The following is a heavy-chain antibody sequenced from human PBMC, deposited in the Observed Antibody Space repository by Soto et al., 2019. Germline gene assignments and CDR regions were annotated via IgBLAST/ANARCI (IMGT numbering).Heavy chain of an antibody. CDR2: LYYSGST. J-gene: IGHJ5*02. Sequence: QVQLQESGPGLVKPSDTLSLTCAVSGYSISSGYWWAWIRQPPGKGLEWIAYLYYSGSTDYNPCLKRRVTMSVDTTNNQCSLKMRSVTAVDTAIYYCARYDGGSNGGCFAPWGQGTLVTVSS. V-gene: IGHV4-28*01. CDR1: GYSISSGYW. CDR3: ARYDGGSNGGCFAP. D-gene: IGHD2-15*01.